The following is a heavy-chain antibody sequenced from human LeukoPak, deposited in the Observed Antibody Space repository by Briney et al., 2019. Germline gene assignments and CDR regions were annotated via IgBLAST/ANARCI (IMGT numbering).Heavy chain of an antibody. V-gene: IGHV3-74*01. D-gene: IGHD6-19*01. Sequence: PGGSLRLSCAASGFTFSSYWMHWVRQAPGKGLVWVSRINSDGSSTSYADSVKGRFTISRDNAKNSLYLQMNSLRAEDTAVYYCASGWKQWLNKGGYWGQGTLVTVSS. CDR2: INSDGSST. CDR1: GFTFSSYW. CDR3: ASGWKQWLNKGGY. J-gene: IGHJ4*02.